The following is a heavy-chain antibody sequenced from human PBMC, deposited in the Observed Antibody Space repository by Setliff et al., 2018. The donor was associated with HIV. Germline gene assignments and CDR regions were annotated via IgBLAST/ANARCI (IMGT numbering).Heavy chain of an antibody. CDR3: ARGQSQGYAYSGSYGAFEI. CDR2: IIPMFGTR. CDR1: GGTFSSYA. D-gene: IGHD1-26*01. J-gene: IGHJ3*02. Sequence: SVKVSCKASGGTFSSYAINWVRQAPGQGLEWMGGIIPMFGTRNYAQKFQGRVTITTDESTSTAYMELSSLRSEDTALYYCARGQSQGYAYSGSYGAFEIWGQGTMVTVS. V-gene: IGHV1-69*05.